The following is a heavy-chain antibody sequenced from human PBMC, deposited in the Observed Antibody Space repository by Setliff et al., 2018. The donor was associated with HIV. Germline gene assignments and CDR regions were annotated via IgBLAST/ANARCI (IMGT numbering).Heavy chain of an antibody. Sequence: PGGSLRLSCVASGFTFGPFWMHWVRQTPGKGLEWVAHTNGDGATIRYADSVKGRLTISRDNAKNTLYLQMNSLTAEDTAVYYCHCFMAGWGKGTTVTVSS. CDR1: GFTFGPFW. J-gene: IGHJ6*03. V-gene: IGHV3-74*01. CDR3: HCFMAG. CDR2: TNGDGATI.